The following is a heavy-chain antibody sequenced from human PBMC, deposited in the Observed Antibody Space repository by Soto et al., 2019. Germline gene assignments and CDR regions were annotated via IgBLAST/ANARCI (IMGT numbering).Heavy chain of an antibody. CDR2: INPANGNT. J-gene: IGHJ4*02. Sequence: QVHLVQSGAEVKEPGASVKVSCKASGYTFTTYAIHWVRQAPGQRPEWMGRINPANGNTDYSQKFLGRVTVTRDTSTNTAYMELSDLRSEDTAVYYCARDLDDYGDYWGQGTLVTVSS. CDR1: GYTFTTYA. CDR3: ARDLDDYGDY. V-gene: IGHV1-3*01.